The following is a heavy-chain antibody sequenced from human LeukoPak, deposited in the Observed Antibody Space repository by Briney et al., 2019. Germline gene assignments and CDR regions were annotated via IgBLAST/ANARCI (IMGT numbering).Heavy chain of an antibody. J-gene: IGHJ4*02. CDR2: INPNSGGT. CDR3: AREEVMATQH. CDR1: GYAFTGYY. Sequence: GASVKVSXKASGYAFTGYYMHWVRQAPGQGLEWMGRINPNSGGTNYAQKFQGRVTMTRDTSISTAYMELSRLRSDDTAVYYYAREEVMATQHWGQGTLVTVSS. V-gene: IGHV1-2*06. D-gene: IGHD2-8*01.